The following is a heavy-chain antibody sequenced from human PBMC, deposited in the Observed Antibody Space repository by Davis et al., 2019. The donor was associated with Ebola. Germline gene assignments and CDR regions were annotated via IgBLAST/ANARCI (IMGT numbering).Heavy chain of an antibody. D-gene: IGHD3-3*01. V-gene: IGHV1-18*04. Sequence: AASVKVSCKASGYTFTSNGISWVRQAPGQGLEWMGWISAYNGNTNYAQKLQGRATMTTDASTSTAYMELRSLRSDDTAVYYCAREGYDFWSGYNYYYYGMDVWGKGTTVTVSS. J-gene: IGHJ6*04. CDR1: GYTFTSNG. CDR3: AREGYDFWSGYNYYYYGMDV. CDR2: ISAYNGNT.